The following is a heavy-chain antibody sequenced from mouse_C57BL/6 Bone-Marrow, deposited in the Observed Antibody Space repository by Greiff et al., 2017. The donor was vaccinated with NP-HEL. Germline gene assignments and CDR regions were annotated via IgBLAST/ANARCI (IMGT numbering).Heavy chain of an antibody. J-gene: IGHJ1*03. D-gene: IGHD6-1*01. CDR2: ISNLAYSI. Sequence: EVKVVESGGGLVQPGGSLKLSCAASGFTFSDYGMAWVRQAPRKGPEWVAFISNLAYSIYYADTVTGRFTISRENAKNTLYLEMSSLRSEDTAMYYCARRTAGYFDVWGTGTTVTVSS. CDR1: GFTFSDYG. CDR3: ARRTAGYFDV. V-gene: IGHV5-15*01.